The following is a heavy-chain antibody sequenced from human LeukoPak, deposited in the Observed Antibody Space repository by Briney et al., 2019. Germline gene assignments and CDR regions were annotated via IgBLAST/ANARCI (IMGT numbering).Heavy chain of an antibody. CDR2: INPNSGGT. D-gene: IGHD3-22*01. Sequence: AXVKVSCKASGYTFTGYYMHWVRQAPGQGVEWMRRINPNSGGTNYEQKFKGRVTMNRDKAISTAYMELSRLRSDDTAVYYCAIPYDSSGYYDFGYWGQGTLVTVSS. CDR1: GYTFTGYY. CDR3: AIPYDSSGYYDFGY. J-gene: IGHJ4*02. V-gene: IGHV1-2*06.